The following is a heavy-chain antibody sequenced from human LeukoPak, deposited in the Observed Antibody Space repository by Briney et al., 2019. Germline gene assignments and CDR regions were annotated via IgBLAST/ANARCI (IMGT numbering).Heavy chain of an antibody. CDR2: ISYDGSNK. D-gene: IGHD5-12*01. J-gene: IGHJ4*02. V-gene: IGHV3-30*18. CDR1: GFTFSSYG. Sequence: PGGSLRLSCAASGFTFSSYGMHWVRQAPGKGLEWVAVISYDGSNKYYADSVKGRFTISRDNSKSTLYLQMNSLRAEDTAVYYCAKDVLPDIVAGYYFDYWGQGTLVTVSS. CDR3: AKDVLPDIVAGYYFDY.